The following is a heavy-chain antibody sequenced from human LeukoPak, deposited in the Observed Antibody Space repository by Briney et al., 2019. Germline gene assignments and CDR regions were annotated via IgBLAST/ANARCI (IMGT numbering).Heavy chain of an antibody. CDR1: GGSISTYY. Sequence: SVTLSLTCTVSGGSISTYYWSWIRQPPGKGLEWIGYIYYSGSTNYNPSLKSRVTISVDTSKNQFSLKLSSVTAADTAVYYCARVLYGYSYGSDYYYYYMDVWGKGTTVTVSS. CDR2: IYYSGST. CDR3: ARVLYGYSYGSDYYYYYMDV. J-gene: IGHJ6*03. V-gene: IGHV4-59*01. D-gene: IGHD5-18*01.